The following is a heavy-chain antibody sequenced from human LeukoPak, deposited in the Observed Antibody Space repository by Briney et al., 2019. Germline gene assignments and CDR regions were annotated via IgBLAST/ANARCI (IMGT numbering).Heavy chain of an antibody. CDR2: IYYSGST. V-gene: IGHV4-59*01. CDR3: ARSKSYGSYFDY. J-gene: IGHJ4*02. D-gene: IGHD1-26*01. Sequence: SSETLSLTCTVSGGSISSYYWSWIRQPPGKGLEWIGYIYYSGSTNYDPSLKSRVTISVDTSKNQFSLKLSSVTAADTAVYYCARSKSYGSYFDYWGQGTLVTVSS. CDR1: GGSISSYY.